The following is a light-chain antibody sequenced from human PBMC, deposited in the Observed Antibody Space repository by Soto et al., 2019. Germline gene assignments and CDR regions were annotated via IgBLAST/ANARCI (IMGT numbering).Light chain of an antibody. Sequence: VLMTQSPDCLAVSLGESGTIKCNSSRRWLYNSSTKNCLALCEEGPVEGPRVLIYWASTRESGGPDRFSGSGSGTDFTLTITSRQAGDVAVYYRQQYYSTPFTCGPGTKVEI. CDR3: QQYYSTPFT. J-gene: IGKJ3*01. CDR1: RRWLYNSSTKNC. V-gene: IGKV4-1*01. CDR2: WAS.